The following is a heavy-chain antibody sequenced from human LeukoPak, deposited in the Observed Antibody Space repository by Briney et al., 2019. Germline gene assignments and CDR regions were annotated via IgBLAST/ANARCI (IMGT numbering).Heavy chain of an antibody. J-gene: IGHJ6*02. CDR3: ATTPSSGWYTMDV. Sequence: TGGSLRLSCAAFGFTFSSYSMHWVRQAPGKGLEWVAVISYDGSNKYYADSVKGRFTLSRDNSKNTLYLQMNSLRPEDTAVYYCATTPSSGWYTMDVWGQGTTVTVSS. CDR1: GFTFSSYS. D-gene: IGHD6-19*01. CDR2: ISYDGSNK. V-gene: IGHV3-30-3*01.